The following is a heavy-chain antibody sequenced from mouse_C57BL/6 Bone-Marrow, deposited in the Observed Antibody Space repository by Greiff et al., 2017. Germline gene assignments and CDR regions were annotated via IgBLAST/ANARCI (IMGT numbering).Heavy chain of an antibody. D-gene: IGHD1-1*01. V-gene: IGHV10-1*01. J-gene: IGHJ2*01. Sequence: EVKLVESGGGLVQPKGSLKLSCAASGFSFNTYAMNWVRQAPGTGLEWVARIRSKSNNYATYYADSVKDRFTISRDDSESMLYLQMNNLKTEDTAMYYCVREITTVVAHYFDYWGQGTTLTVSS. CDR3: VREITTVVAHYFDY. CDR2: IRSKSNNYAT. CDR1: GFSFNTYA.